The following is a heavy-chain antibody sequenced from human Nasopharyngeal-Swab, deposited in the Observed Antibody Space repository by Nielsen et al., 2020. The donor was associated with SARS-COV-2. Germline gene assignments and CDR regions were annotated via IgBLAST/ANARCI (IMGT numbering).Heavy chain of an antibody. Sequence: GESLKISCAASGFTFSSYSINWVRQAPGKGLEWVSSISSSSSYIYYADSVKGRFTISRDNAKNSLYLQMNSLRAEDTAVYYCARDHFPWDFWSGYYYYYYMDVWGKGTTVTVSS. J-gene: IGHJ6*03. CDR1: GFTFSSYS. CDR2: ISSSSSYI. CDR3: ARDHFPWDFWSGYYYYYYMDV. D-gene: IGHD3-3*01. V-gene: IGHV3-21*01.